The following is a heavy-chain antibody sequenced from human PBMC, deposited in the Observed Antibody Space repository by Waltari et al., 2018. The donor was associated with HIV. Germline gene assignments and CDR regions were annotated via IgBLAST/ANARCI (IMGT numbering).Heavy chain of an antibody. J-gene: IGHJ4*02. V-gene: IGHV3-48*01. D-gene: IGHD2-2*01. CDR3: ARDYCSSTSCTVDY. CDR1: GFIFRTLC. Sequence: EVQLVESGGGLVQPGGSLRLSCAASGFIFRTLCRDWVRQAQGKGLEWVSHISSSSTTIYYADSVKGRFTISRDNAKNSLYLQMNSLRAEDTAVYYCARDYCSSTSCTVDYWGQGTLVTVSS. CDR2: ISSSSTTI.